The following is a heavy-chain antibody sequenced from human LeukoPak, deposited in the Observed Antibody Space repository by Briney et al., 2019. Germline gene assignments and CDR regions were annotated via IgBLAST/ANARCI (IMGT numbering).Heavy chain of an antibody. CDR2: ISSSSGYI. CDR3: ARENHTPRGYCSSTSCSDYYMDV. CDR1: GFTFSSYS. Sequence: PGGSLRLSCAASGFTFSSYSMNWVRQAPGKGLEWVSSISSSSGYIYYADSLKGRFTISRDNAKNSLYLQMNSLRAEDTAVYYCARENHTPRGYCSSTSCSDYYMDVWGKGTTVTVSS. V-gene: IGHV3-21*01. D-gene: IGHD2-2*01. J-gene: IGHJ6*03.